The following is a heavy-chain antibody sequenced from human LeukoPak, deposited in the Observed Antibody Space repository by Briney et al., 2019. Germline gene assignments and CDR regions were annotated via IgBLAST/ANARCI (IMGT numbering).Heavy chain of an antibody. CDR2: INYSGTT. V-gene: IGHV4-34*01. J-gene: IGHJ4*02. CDR3: ARRGEWTAWNFDY. D-gene: IGHD3/OR15-3a*01. CDR1: GGAFSGYY. Sequence: PSETLSLTCAVTGGAFSGYYWCWIRQSPDQGLVWMGEINYSGTTISNPSLESRVSMSMDLTRKRVSLEFTSVTAADTAVYYCARRGEWTAWNFDYWAQGSLVTVSS.